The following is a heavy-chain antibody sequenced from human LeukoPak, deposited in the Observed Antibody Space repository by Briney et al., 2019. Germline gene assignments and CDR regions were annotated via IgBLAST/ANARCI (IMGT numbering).Heavy chain of an antibody. D-gene: IGHD6-6*01. CDR1: GGSISSYY. CDR2: IYYSGST. V-gene: IGHV4-30-4*08. Sequence: SETLSLTCTVSGGSISSYYWSWIRQPPGKGLEWIGYIYYSGSTYYNPSLKSRLTISGDTSKNQFSLRLSSVTAADTAVYYCARGTWSSSIDYWGQGTLVTVSS. J-gene: IGHJ4*02. CDR3: ARGTWSSSIDY.